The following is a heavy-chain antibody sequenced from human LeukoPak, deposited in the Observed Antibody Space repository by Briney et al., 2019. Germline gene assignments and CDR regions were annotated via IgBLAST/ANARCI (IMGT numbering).Heavy chain of an antibody. J-gene: IGHJ3*02. CDR2: IYYSGST. V-gene: IGHV4-31*03. D-gene: IGHD5-24*01. CDR1: GGSISSGGYF. Sequence: PSQTLSLTCTVSGGSISSGGYFWSWIRQHPGKGLELIGFIYYSGSTSYNPSLKSRVTISVDTSKNQFSLKLSSVTAADTAVYYCARHRAEMATITDGTFDMWGQGTMVTVSS. CDR3: ARHRAEMATITDGTFDM.